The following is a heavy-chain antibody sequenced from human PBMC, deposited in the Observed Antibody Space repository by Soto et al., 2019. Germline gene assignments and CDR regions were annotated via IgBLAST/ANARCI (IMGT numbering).Heavy chain of an antibody. J-gene: IGHJ4*02. CDR2: INHSGST. Sequence: SETLSLTCAVYGGSFSGYYWSWIRQPPGKGLEWIGEINHSGSTNYNPSLKSRVTISVDTSKNQFSLKLSSVTAADTAVYYCASGGSMITFGGVIVKGGFDYWGQGTLVTVSS. CDR1: GGSFSGYY. D-gene: IGHD3-16*02. V-gene: IGHV4-34*01. CDR3: ASGGSMITFGGVIVKGGFDY.